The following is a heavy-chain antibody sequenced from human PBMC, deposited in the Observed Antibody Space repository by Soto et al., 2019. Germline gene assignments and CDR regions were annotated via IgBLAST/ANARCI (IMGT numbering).Heavy chain of an antibody. CDR1: GDSISSSTYY. CDR3: AGHDYGDGFAF. D-gene: IGHD4-17*01. Sequence: QLQLRESGPGLVKPSETLSLTCTVSGDSISSSTYYWGWIRQPPGKGLEWIATIFSTGTTHYNPSRKSRVTISVDTSKNQCALDLPSVSAADTDMYCCAGHDYGDGFAFWGQGTLVTVSS. J-gene: IGHJ4*02. CDR2: IFSTGTT. V-gene: IGHV4-39*01.